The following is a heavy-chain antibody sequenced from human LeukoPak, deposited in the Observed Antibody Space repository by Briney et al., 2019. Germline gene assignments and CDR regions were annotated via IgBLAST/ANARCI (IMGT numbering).Heavy chain of an antibody. CDR1: GGSISSYY. V-gene: IGHV4-4*07. Sequence: SETLSLTCTVSGGSISSYYWSWIRQPAGKGLEWIGRIYTSGSTNYNPSLKSRVTMSVDTSKNQFSLKLSSVTAADTAVYYCARGSRYDFWSGYYFDYWGQGTLVTVSS. J-gene: IGHJ4*02. CDR2: IYTSGST. CDR3: ARGSRYDFWSGYYFDY. D-gene: IGHD3-3*01.